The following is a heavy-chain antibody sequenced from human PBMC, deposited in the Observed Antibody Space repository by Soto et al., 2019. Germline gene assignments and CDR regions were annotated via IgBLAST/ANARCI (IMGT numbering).Heavy chain of an antibody. V-gene: IGHV4-61*01. CDR2: IYYTGNT. CDR3: ARGGYCSGSSCPGYYYYYYGMDV. D-gene: IGHD2-15*01. J-gene: IGHJ6*02. Sequence: SETLSLTCIVSGGSVSSDSSYWSWMRQPPGKGLEWIGYIYYTGNTDSNPSLKSRVTISVDTSKNQFSLKLRSVTAADAAVYFCARGGYCSGSSCPGYYYYYYGMDVWGLGATVTVSS. CDR1: GGSVSSDSSY.